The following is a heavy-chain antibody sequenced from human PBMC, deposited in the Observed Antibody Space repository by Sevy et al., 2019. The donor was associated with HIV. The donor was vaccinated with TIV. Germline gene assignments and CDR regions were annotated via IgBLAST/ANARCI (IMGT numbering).Heavy chain of an antibody. CDR2: ISSSGSTI. D-gene: IGHD3-16*01. Sequence: GGSLRLSCAASGFTFSDYYMSWIRQAPGKGLEWVSYISSSGSTIYYADSVKGRFTISRDNAKNSLYLQMNSLRAEDTAVYYCARVMITFGGVIGAFDLRGQATMVTVSS. CDR1: GFTFSDYY. V-gene: IGHV3-11*04. CDR3: ARVMITFGGVIGAFDL. J-gene: IGHJ3*01.